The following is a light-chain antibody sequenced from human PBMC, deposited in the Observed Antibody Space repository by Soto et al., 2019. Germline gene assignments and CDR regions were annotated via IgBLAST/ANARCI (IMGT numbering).Light chain of an antibody. Sequence: EIVMTQSPATLSVSPGERATLSCRASQSIGSSLAWYQQKPGQAPRLLIYGASTRATGIPARFSGSGSGTEFTLTISSLQSEDFAVYYCQHYNNWPPITFGQGTRLEIK. CDR1: QSIGSS. V-gene: IGKV3-15*01. J-gene: IGKJ5*01. CDR3: QHYNNWPPIT. CDR2: GAS.